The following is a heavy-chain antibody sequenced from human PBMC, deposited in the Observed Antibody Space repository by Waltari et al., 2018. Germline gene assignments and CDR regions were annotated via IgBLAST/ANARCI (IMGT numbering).Heavy chain of an antibody. CDR2: TTSSGSRV. J-gene: IGHJ6*01. V-gene: IGHV3-11*04. CDR1: GFSFIEYA. CDR3: VRDRVHFGMDV. Sequence: QVQLVESGGGSVKPGGPLSLPCTASGFSFIEYAMSWVRQAPGKGLEWIANTTSSGSRVHYADSVRGRFTISRDNAKNSLLLDMSSLRVEDTAVYFCVRDRVHFGMDVWGQGTTVIVSS.